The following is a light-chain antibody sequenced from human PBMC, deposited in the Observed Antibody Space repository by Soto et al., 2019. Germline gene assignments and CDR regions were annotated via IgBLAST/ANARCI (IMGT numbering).Light chain of an antibody. CDR1: QTVSSTY. V-gene: IGKV3-20*01. CDR3: QQFGTSPYT. CDR2: GAS. Sequence: EIVLTQSPGTLSLSPGEGATLSCRASQTVSSTYLAWYQQKPGRAPSLLIHGASTRAAGIPDRFSASGSGTHFTLTINRLEPEDCAVYFCQQFGTSPYTFGQGTTVEIK. J-gene: IGKJ2*01.